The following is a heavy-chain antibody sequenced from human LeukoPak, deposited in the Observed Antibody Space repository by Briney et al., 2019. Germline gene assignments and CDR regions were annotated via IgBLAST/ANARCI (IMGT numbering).Heavy chain of an antibody. CDR3: ARRGRLQNNWFDP. J-gene: IGHJ5*02. CDR1: GYTFTGYY. CDR2: INPNSGGT. V-gene: IGHV1-2*02. Sequence: ASVKVSCKASGYTFTGYYMHWVRRAPGQGLEWMGWINPNSGGTNYAQKFQGRVTMTRDTSISTAYMELSRLRSDDTAVYYCARRGRLQNNWFDPWGQGTLVTVSS. D-gene: IGHD4-11*01.